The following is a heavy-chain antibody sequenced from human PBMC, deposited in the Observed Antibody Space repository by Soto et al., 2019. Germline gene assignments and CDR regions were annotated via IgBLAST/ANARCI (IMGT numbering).Heavy chain of an antibody. Sequence: QVQLQESGPGLVKPSQTLSLTCTVSGGSISSGGYYWSWIRQHPGKGLEWIGYIYYSGSTYYNPSLKSRVTISVDTSKNQFPLQLSSVSAADTAVYYCARLTIFGVVIIGFDYWGQGTLVTVSS. CDR2: IYYSGST. V-gene: IGHV4-31*03. D-gene: IGHD3-3*01. CDR1: GGSISSGGYY. CDR3: ARLTIFGVVIIGFDY. J-gene: IGHJ4*02.